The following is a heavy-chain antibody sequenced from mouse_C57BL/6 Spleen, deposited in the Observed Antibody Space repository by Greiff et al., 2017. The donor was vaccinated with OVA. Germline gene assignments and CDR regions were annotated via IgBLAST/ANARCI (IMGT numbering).Heavy chain of an antibody. D-gene: IGHD2-3*01. CDR1: GYTFTSYW. Sequence: QVQLQQPGAELVRPGTSVKLSCKASGYTFTSYWMHWVKQRPGQGLEWIGVIDPSDSYTNYNQKFKGKATLTVDTSSSTAYMQLSSLTSEDSAVYYCARHDYVDYWGQGTTLTVSS. CDR2: IDPSDSYT. V-gene: IGHV1-59*01. J-gene: IGHJ2*01. CDR3: ARHDYVDY.